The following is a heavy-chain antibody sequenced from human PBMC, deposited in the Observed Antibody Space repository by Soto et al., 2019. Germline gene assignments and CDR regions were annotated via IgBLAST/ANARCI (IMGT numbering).Heavy chain of an antibody. CDR1: GGSISSSSYY. D-gene: IGHD6-13*01. CDR2: IYYSGST. CDR3: ARPIKYSSSWPRVVSFDP. J-gene: IGHJ5*02. Sequence: SETLSLTCTVSGGSISSSSYYWGWIRQPPGKGLEWIGSIYYSGSTYYNPSLKSRVTISVDTSKNQFSLKLSSVTAADTAMYYCARPIKYSSSWPRVVSFDPSGHGTLVTVS. V-gene: IGHV4-39*01.